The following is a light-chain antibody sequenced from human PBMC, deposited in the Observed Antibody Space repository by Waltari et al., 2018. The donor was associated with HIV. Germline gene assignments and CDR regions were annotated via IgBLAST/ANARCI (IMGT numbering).Light chain of an antibody. J-gene: IGLJ3*02. CDR3: CSYSGGSTYWV. CDR2: EVN. Sequence: QSALTQPASLSGSPGQSLTISCTGTSSDVGNYHLVSWYQQHPGHAPKLIIYEVNKRPSGVSNRFSASKSGNTASLTIFGLQPEDGADYYCCSYSGGSTYWVFGGGTKLTVL. V-gene: IGLV2-23*02. CDR1: SSDVGNYHL.